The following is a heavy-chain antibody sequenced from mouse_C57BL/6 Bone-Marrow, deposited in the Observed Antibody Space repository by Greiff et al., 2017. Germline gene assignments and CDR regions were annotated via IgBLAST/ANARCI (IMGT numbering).Heavy chain of an antibody. CDR3: ARGPYYYGSSYWFAY. CDR2: IDPSDSYT. CDR1: GYTFTSYW. V-gene: IGHV1-50*01. J-gene: IGHJ3*01. D-gene: IGHD1-1*01. Sequence: SGPELVKPGASVKLSCKASGYTFTSYWMQWVKQRPGQGLEWIGEIDPSDSYTNYNQKFKGKATLTVDTSSSTAYMQLSSLTSEDSAVYYCARGPYYYGSSYWFAYWGQGTLVTVSA.